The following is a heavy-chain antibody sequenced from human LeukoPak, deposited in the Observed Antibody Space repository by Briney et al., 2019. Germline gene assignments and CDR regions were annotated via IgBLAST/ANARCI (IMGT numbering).Heavy chain of an antibody. V-gene: IGHV3-11*01. J-gene: IGHJ4*02. Sequence: GGSLRLSCAASGFTFSDYYMSWIRQAPGKGLEWVSYISSSGSTIYYADSVKGRFTISRDNAKNSLYLQMNSLRAEDTAVYYCARAIRDSSGYYYFDYWGQGTLVTVSP. CDR1: GFTFSDYY. D-gene: IGHD3-22*01. CDR2: ISSSGSTI. CDR3: ARAIRDSSGYYYFDY.